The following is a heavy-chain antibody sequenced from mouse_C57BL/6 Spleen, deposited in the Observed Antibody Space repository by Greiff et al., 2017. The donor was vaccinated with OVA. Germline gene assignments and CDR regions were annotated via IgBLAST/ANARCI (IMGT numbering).Heavy chain of an antibody. D-gene: IGHD2-12*01. CDR2: ISDGGSYT. J-gene: IGHJ1*03. CDR1: GFTFSSYA. V-gene: IGHV5-4*03. Sequence: EVKVVESGGGLVKPGGSLKLSCAASGFTFSSYAMSWVRQTPEKRLEWVATISDGGSYTYYPDNVKGRFTISRDNAKNNLYLQMSHLKSEDTAMYYCASLPYPYWYFDVWGTGTTVTVSS. CDR3: ASLPYPYWYFDV.